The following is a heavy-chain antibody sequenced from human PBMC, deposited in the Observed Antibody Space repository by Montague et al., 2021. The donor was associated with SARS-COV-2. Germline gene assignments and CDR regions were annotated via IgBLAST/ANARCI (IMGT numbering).Heavy chain of an antibody. V-gene: IGHV6-1*01. J-gene: IGHJ6*02. CDR2: TYYRSKWYN. D-gene: IGHD1-1*01. CDR3: TSGREGNYNVMDV. CDR1: GDSASSNSAT. Sequence: CAISGDSASSNSATWNWVRQSPSRGLEWLGRTYYRSKWYNDYAVSVRGRVTINPDTSKNQFSLQLNSVTPEDTAIYYCTSGREGNYNVMDVWGRGTTVTVSS.